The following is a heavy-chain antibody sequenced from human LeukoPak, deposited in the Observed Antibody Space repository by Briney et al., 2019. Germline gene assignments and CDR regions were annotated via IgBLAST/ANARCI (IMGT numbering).Heavy chain of an antibody. D-gene: IGHD3-22*01. CDR2: INPNSGGT. Sequence: ASVKVSCKASGYTFTGYYMHWVRQAPGQGLEWMGWINPNSGGTNYAQKFQGRVTMTRDTSISTAYMELSRLRSDDTAVYYCARDINDSSGFYIDYWGQGTLVTVSS. V-gene: IGHV1-2*02. CDR1: GYTFTGYY. CDR3: ARDINDSSGFYIDY. J-gene: IGHJ4*02.